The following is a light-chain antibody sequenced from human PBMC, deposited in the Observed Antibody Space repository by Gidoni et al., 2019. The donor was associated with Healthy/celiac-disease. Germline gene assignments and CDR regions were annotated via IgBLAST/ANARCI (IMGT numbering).Light chain of an antibody. V-gene: IGLV2-14*03. CDR2: DVS. CDR3: SSYTSRSTLV. J-gene: IGLJ2*01. CDR1: SSDVGGYNY. Sequence: QSARTQPASVSGSPGQPITISCTGTSSDVGGYNYVSWYQPHPGKAPNLMIYDVSKRPSGVSNRFSGSTSGNTASLTISRLPADDAADYYCSSYTSRSTLVFGGGTKLTVL.